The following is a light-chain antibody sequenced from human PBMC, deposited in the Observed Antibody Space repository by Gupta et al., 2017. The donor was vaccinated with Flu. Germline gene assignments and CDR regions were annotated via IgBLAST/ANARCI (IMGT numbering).Light chain of an antibody. CDR2: EDN. CDR3: QSYEV. Sequence: NFMLTQPHSVSESPGKTVTISCTRSSVSIANNYVHWYQQRPGTSPINLIYEDNQRPSGVPDRFSGSIDRSSNSASLTISGLKTEDEADYYCQSYEVFGGGTKLTVL. CDR1: SVSIANNY. V-gene: IGLV6-57*01. J-gene: IGLJ2*01.